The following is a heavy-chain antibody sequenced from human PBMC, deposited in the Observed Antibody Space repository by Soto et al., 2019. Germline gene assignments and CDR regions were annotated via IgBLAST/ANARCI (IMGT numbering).Heavy chain of an antibody. D-gene: IGHD6-19*01. J-gene: IGHJ4*02. CDR2: LSGSGGGT. CDR1: GFTFSSYA. Sequence: EVQLLESGGGLVQPGGSLRLSCAASGFTFSSYAMSWVRQAPGKGLEWVSGLSGSGGGTYADSVKGRFIISRDNSKKTLYLQMTGLRAEDTAVYYCAKDGPRGSSGWYGPFDYWGQGSLVTVSS. V-gene: IGHV3-23*01. CDR3: AKDGPRGSSGWYGPFDY.